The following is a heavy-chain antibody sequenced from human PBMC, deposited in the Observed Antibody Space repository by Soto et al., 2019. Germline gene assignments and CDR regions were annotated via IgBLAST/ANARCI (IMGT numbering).Heavy chain of an antibody. Sequence: GGSLRLSCAVSGFTFSNYVMNWVLQAPGKGLEWVSGISGSGGDTYYADSVKGRFTISRDNSKNTLSLQMNSLRAEDTAVYYCAKGYYDSPGYLTHLMGDHWGQGTLVTVSS. CDR3: AKGYYDSPGYLTHLMGDH. D-gene: IGHD3-22*01. J-gene: IGHJ4*02. CDR2: ISGSGGDT. V-gene: IGHV3-23*01. CDR1: GFTFSNYV.